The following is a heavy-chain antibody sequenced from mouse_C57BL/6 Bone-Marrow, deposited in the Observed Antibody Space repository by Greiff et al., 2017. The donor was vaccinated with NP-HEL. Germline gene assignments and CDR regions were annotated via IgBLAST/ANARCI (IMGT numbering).Heavy chain of an antibody. J-gene: IGHJ3*01. D-gene: IGHD4-1*01. CDR1: GYTFTSYW. V-gene: IGHV1-69*01. CDR3: ALLTGTGAWFAY. Sequence: QVQLQQPGAELVMPGASVKLSCKASGYTFTSYWMHWVKQRPGQGLEWIGEIDPSDSYTNYNQKFKGKSTLTVDKSSSTAYMQLSSLTSEDSAVYYCALLTGTGAWFAYWGQGTLVTVSA. CDR2: IDPSDSYT.